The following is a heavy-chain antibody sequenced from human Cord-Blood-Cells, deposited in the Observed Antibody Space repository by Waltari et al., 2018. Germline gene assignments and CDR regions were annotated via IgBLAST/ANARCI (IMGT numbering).Heavy chain of an antibody. V-gene: IGHV1-69*01. D-gene: IGHD1-26*01. CDR3: ATNPMGSYYARDAFDI. Sequence: QVQLVQSGAEVKKPGSSVKVSCKASGGTFSSYAISWVRQAPGQGLEWMGGIIPSFGTANYAQKFQGRVTITADESTSTAYMELSSLRSEDTAVYYCATNPMGSYYARDAFDIWGQGTMVTVSS. CDR1: GGTFSSYA. CDR2: IIPSFGTA. J-gene: IGHJ3*02.